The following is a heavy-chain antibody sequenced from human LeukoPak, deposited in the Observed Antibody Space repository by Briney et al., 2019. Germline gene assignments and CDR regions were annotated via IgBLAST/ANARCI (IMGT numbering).Heavy chain of an antibody. V-gene: IGHV4-39*01. CDR2: IYYSGST. J-gene: IGHJ4*02. Sequence: SETLSLTCTVSGGSISSSSYYWGWIRQPPGKGLEWIGSIYYSGSTYYNPSLKSRVTISVDTSKNQFSLKLSSVTAADTAVYYCASIVVVPAAIANFDYWGQGTLVTVSS. CDR1: GGSISSSSYY. D-gene: IGHD2-2*01. CDR3: ASIVVVPAAIANFDY.